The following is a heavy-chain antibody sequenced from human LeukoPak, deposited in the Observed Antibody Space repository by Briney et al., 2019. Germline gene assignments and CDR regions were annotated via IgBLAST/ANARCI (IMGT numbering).Heavy chain of an antibody. V-gene: IGHV1-69*04. CDR2: ILPILGMT. D-gene: IGHD5-12*01. Sequence: SSVKVSCKASGGTFSSYAISWVRQAPGPGLGWVWRILPILGMTNYSHNSQGRLTITADKSTSTAYMDLRSLRSEDTAVYFCAIVDLRSGYVLGYWGQGTLVTVSP. J-gene: IGHJ4*02. CDR1: GGTFSSYA. CDR3: AIVDLRSGYVLGY.